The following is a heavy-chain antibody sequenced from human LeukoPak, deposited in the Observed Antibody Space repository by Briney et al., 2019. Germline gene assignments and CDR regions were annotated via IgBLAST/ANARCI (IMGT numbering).Heavy chain of an antibody. CDR3: ARDGPEYPGWFDP. Sequence: SQTLSLTCAISGDSVSSNSAAWKWIRQSPSRGLEWLGRTYYRSKWYNYYAVSVKRRITINPDTSKNQFSLQLNSVTPEDTAVYYCARDGPEYPGWFDPWGQGTLVTVSS. D-gene: IGHD1-14*01. J-gene: IGHJ5*02. CDR1: GDSVSSNSAA. CDR2: TYYRSKWYN. V-gene: IGHV6-1*01.